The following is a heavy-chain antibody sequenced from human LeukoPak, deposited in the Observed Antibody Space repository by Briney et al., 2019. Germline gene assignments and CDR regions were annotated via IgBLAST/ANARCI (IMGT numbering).Heavy chain of an antibody. V-gene: IGHV4-59*01. D-gene: IGHD6-13*01. CDR1: GGSISSYY. J-gene: IGHJ4*02. CDR3: ANGIAAAGFDY. CDR2: IYYSGST. Sequence: SETLSLTCTVSGGSISSYYWSWIRQPPGKGLEWIGYIYYSGSTNYNPSLKSRVTISVDTSKNQFSLKLSSVTAADTAVYYCANGIAAAGFDYWGQGTLVTVSS.